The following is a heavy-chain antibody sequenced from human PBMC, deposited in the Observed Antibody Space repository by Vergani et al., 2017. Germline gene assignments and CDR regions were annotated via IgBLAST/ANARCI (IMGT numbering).Heavy chain of an antibody. J-gene: IGHJ4*02. CDR3: ARHELGYCSGGSCYPYFDY. Sequence: QLQLQESGPGLVKPSETLSLTCTVSGGSISSSSYYWGWIRQPPGKGLEWIGSIYYSGSTYYNPSLKSRVTISVDTSKNQFSLKLSSVTAADTAVYYCARHELGYCSGGSCYPYFDYWGQGTLVTVSS. CDR1: GGSISSSSYY. D-gene: IGHD2-15*01. CDR2: IYYSGST. V-gene: IGHV4-39*01.